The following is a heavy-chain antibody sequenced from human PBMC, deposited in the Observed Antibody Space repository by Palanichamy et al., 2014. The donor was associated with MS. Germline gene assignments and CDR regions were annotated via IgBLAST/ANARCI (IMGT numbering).Heavy chain of an antibody. CDR2: IYPGDSET. D-gene: IGHD2-15*01. Sequence: EVQVVQSGAEVKKPGESLKISCKGSGYSFISYWIAWVRQMSGKGLEWMGSIYPGDSETSYSPSFQGQVTIPADKSISTVYLQWSSLKASDTAMYYCVRQRYCSGGSCYYNFFDPWGQGTLATVSS. CDR1: GYSFISYW. J-gene: IGHJ5*02. V-gene: IGHV5-51*01. CDR3: VRQRYCSGGSCYYNFFDP.